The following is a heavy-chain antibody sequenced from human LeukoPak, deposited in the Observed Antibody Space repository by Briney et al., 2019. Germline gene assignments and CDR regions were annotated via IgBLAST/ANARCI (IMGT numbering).Heavy chain of an antibody. D-gene: IGHD2-21*02. J-gene: IGHJ6*02. CDR1: GGSFSGYY. Sequence: SETLSLTCAVYGGSFSGYYWSWIRQPPGKGLEWIGEINHSGSTNYNPSLKSRVTISVDTSKNQFSLKLSSVTAADTAVYYCARGEAYCGGDCYSNYYYHGMDVWGQGTTVTVSS. V-gene: IGHV4-34*01. CDR3: ARGEAYCGGDCYSNYYYHGMDV. CDR2: INHSGST.